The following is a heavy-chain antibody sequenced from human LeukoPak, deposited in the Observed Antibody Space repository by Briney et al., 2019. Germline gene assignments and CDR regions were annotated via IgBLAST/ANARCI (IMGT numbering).Heavy chain of an antibody. Sequence: ASVKVSCKASGYTFTSYYMHWVRQAPGQGLEWMGIINSSGGSTSYAQKFQGRVTMTRDTSTSTVYMELSSLRSEDTAVYYCARDTEEQWLVPWGIYYYYGMDVWGQGTTVTVSS. J-gene: IGHJ6*02. CDR1: GYTFTSYY. CDR2: INSSGGST. CDR3: ARDTEEQWLVPWGIYYYYGMDV. D-gene: IGHD6-19*01. V-gene: IGHV1-46*01.